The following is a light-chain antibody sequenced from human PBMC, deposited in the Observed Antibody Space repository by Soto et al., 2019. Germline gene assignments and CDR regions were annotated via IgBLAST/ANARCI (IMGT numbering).Light chain of an antibody. J-gene: IGLJ1*01. V-gene: IGLV2-14*03. CDR3: SSYTADSTRV. CDR1: SSDVGGYNY. CDR2: DVS. Sequence: QSALTQPAAVSGSPGQSITISCAGTSSDVGGYNYVSWYQQHPGKAPKLPIYDVSSRPSGISIRFSGSKSVNTASLTISGLQAEDEADYYCSSYTADSTRVFGTGTKVTVL.